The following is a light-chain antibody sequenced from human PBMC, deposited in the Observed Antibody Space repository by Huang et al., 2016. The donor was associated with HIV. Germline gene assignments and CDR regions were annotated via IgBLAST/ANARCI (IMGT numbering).Light chain of an antibody. V-gene: IGKV1-33*01. CDR3: QQYDGLPYT. CDR2: DAS. Sequence: DIQMTQSPSSLSTFIGYKVTITCQASQDIGNYLNWYQQRPGKAPKLLIYDASSLETGVTSRFSGGGYGTTCTVTITNLRPEDVATYYCQQYDGLPYTFGQGTLIEI. J-gene: IGKJ2*01. CDR1: QDIGNY.